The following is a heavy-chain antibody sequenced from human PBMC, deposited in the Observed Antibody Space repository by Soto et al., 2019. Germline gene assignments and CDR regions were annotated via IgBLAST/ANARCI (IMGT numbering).Heavy chain of an antibody. CDR3: ARDPETSQLRYFDWLLRGSASWFDP. J-gene: IGHJ5*02. CDR2: INPSGGST. Sequence: GASVKVSCKASGYTFTSYYMHWVRQAPGQGLEWMGIINPSGGSTSYAQKFQGRVTMTRDTSTSTVYMELSSLRSEDTAVYYCARDPETSQLRYFDWLLRGSASWFDPWGQGTLVTVSS. D-gene: IGHD3-9*01. CDR1: GYTFTSYY. V-gene: IGHV1-46*01.